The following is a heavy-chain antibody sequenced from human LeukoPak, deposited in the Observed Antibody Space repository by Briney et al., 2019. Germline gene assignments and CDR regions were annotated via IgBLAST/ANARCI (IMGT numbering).Heavy chain of an antibody. V-gene: IGHV4-4*07. CDR1: GDSISNYY. Sequence: SETLSLTCTVSGDSISNYYWSWIRQPAGKGLEWIGRIHTSGSTNYNPSLKSRVTMSVDTSKNQFSLKLSSVTAADTAVYYCARVKLTTVTPHDSWGQGTLVTVSP. CDR2: IHTSGST. D-gene: IGHD4-17*01. J-gene: IGHJ4*02. CDR3: ARVKLTTVTPHDS.